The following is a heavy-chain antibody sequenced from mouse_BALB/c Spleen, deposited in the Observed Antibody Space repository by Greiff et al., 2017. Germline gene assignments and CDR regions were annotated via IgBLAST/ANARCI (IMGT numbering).Heavy chain of an antibody. Sequence: EVQLQQSGTVLARPGASVKMSCKASGYTFTSYWMHWVKQRPGQGLEWIGAIYPGNSDTSYNQKFKGKAKLTAVTSTSTAYMELSSLTNEDSAVYHCTRGEVLTGTPDYWGQGTTLTVSS. CDR1: GYTFTSYW. J-gene: IGHJ2*01. CDR3: TRGEVLTGTPDY. V-gene: IGHV1-5*01. D-gene: IGHD4-1*01. CDR2: IYPGNSDT.